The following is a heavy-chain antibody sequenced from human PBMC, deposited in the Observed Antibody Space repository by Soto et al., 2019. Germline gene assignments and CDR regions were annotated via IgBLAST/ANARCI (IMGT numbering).Heavy chain of an antibody. V-gene: IGHV3-23*01. CDR2: ISGSGGST. CDR3: AKDQYVVVTTNWFDP. D-gene: IGHD2-21*02. Sequence: EVQLLEFGGGLVQPGGSLRLSCAASGFTFSSYAMSWVRQAPGKGLEWVSVISGSGGSTYYADSVKGRFTISRDNSKNTLYLQMNSLRSVDTAVYYCAKDQYVVVTTNWFDPWGQGTLVTVSS. CDR1: GFTFSSYA. J-gene: IGHJ5*02.